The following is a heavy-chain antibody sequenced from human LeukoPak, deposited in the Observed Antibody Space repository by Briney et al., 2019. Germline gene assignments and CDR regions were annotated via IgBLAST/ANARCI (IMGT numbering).Heavy chain of an antibody. CDR3: AKSSGIVVVPIDY. Sequence: PGGPLRLSCAASGFTFSSYAMSWVRQAPGKGLEWVAAISGSGGRLYYADSVKGRFTISRDNSKNTLYLQMNSLRAEDTAVYYCAKSSGIVVVPIDYWGQGTLVTVSS. D-gene: IGHD3-22*01. J-gene: IGHJ4*02. V-gene: IGHV3-23*01. CDR1: GFTFSSYA. CDR2: ISGSGGRL.